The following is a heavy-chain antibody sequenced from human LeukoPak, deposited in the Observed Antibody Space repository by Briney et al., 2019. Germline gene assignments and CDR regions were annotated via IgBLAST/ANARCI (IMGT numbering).Heavy chain of an antibody. D-gene: IGHD3-10*01. J-gene: IGHJ5*02. CDR3: ARVYGSGGERWFDP. V-gene: IGHV5-51*01. CDR1: GSSFTSYW. CDR2: IYPGDSDT. Sequence: GESLKISCQASGSSFTSYWIGWVRLLPGKGLEWLGIIYPGDSDTRYSPSFQGQVTISADKSISTAYLQWSSLKASVTAMYYCARVYGSGGERWFDPWGQGTLVTVSS.